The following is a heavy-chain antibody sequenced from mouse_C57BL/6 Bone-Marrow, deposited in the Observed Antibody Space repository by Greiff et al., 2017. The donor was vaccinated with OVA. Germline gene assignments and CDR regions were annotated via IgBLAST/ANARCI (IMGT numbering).Heavy chain of an antibody. J-gene: IGHJ1*03. CDR3: ARNYYGSSWYFDV. CDR2: ISSGSSTI. Sequence: EVKVVESGGGLVKPGGSLKLSCAASGFTFSDYGMHWVRQAPEKGLEWVAYISSGSSTIYYADTVKGRFTISRDNAKNTLFLQMTSLRSVDTAMYYCARNYYGSSWYFDVWGTGTTVTVSS. V-gene: IGHV5-17*01. CDR1: GFTFSDYG. D-gene: IGHD1-1*01.